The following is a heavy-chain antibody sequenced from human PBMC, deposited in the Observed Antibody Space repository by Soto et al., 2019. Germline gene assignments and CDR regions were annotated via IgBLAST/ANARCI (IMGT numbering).Heavy chain of an antibody. J-gene: IGHJ4*02. CDR2: IYPDDSDS. CDR1: GYSFTYYW. Sequence: GESLKISCKGSGYSFTYYWSCWVRQMPGKGLEWMGIIYPDDSDSRYSPSFQGQVTISADKSISSAYLQWSSLRASDTAMYYCVRSYNSGWIFDYWGQGTLVTVSS. V-gene: IGHV5-51*01. CDR3: VRSYNSGWIFDY. D-gene: IGHD6-19*01.